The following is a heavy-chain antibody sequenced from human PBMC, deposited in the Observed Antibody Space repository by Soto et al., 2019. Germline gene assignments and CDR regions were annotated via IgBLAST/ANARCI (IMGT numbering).Heavy chain of an antibody. CDR1: GFTFSSYA. CDR2: ISGSGGST. J-gene: IGHJ3*02. CDR3: AKDRWGGYYHNGAFDI. Sequence: GGSLRLSCAASGFTFSSYAMSWVRQAPVKGLEWVSAISGSGGSTYYADSVKGRFTISRDNSKNTLYLQMNSLRAEDTAVYYCAKDRWGGYYHNGAFDIWGQGTMVTVSS. D-gene: IGHD3-3*01. V-gene: IGHV3-23*01.